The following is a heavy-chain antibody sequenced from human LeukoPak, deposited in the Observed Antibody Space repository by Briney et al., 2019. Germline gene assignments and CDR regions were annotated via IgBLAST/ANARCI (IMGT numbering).Heavy chain of an antibody. D-gene: IGHD4-17*01. Sequence: SGRSPRLSCAASGFTFSSYGMHWVRQAPGKGLEWMAVIRYVGSDKYYADSVKGRFTISRDNSQNTMYLQMNSLRAEDTAVYYCARENDYALDYWGQGTLVTVS. CDR1: GFTFSSYG. V-gene: IGHV3-30*12. CDR2: IRYVGSDK. J-gene: IGHJ4*02. CDR3: ARENDYALDY.